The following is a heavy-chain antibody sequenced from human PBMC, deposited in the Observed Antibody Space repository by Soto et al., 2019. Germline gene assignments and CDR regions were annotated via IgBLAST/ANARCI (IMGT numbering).Heavy chain of an antibody. Sequence: PSETLSLTCTVSGGSISSGGYYWSWIRQHPGKGLEWIGYIYYSGSTYYNPSLKSRVTISVDTSKNQFSLKLSSVTAADTAVYYCARGPGVATTGAFDIWGQGTMVTVSS. V-gene: IGHV4-31*03. D-gene: IGHD2-15*01. CDR3: ARGPGVATTGAFDI. CDR2: IYYSGST. CDR1: GGSISSGGYY. J-gene: IGHJ3*02.